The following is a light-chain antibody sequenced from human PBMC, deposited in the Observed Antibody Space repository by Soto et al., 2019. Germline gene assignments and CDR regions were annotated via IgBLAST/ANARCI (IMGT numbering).Light chain of an antibody. CDR3: QQYTTYPYT. Sequence: DIPMTQSPSTLSASVGDRVTITCRASQSVTNWLAWYQQKPGKAPNLLIYDASRLQSGIPSRFSGSGSGTEFTLTVSSLQPDDFANYYCQQYTTYPYTFGQGTKLEIK. CDR1: QSVTNW. CDR2: DAS. V-gene: IGKV1-5*01. J-gene: IGKJ2*01.